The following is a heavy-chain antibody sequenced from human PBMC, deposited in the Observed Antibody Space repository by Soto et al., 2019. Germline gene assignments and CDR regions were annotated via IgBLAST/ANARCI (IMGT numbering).Heavy chain of an antibody. V-gene: IGHV4-59*01. J-gene: IGHJ5*02. CDR2: IYYSGST. CDR3: ARDNWNEFDP. D-gene: IGHD1-20*01. Sequence: PSETLSLTCTVSGGSISSYYWSWIRQPPGKGLEWIGYIYYSGSTNYNPSLKSRVTISVDTSKNQFSLKLSSVTAADTAVYYCARDNWNEFDPWGQGTLVTVSS. CDR1: GGSISSYY.